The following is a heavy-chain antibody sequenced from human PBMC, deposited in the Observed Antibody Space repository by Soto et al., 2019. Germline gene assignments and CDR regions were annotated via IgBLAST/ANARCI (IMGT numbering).Heavy chain of an antibody. CDR3: ATGVSSGWAKWLDR. J-gene: IGHJ5*02. CDR1: GFTFSRYW. D-gene: IGHD6-19*01. Sequence: EVQLVESGGGLVQPGGSLRVSCAASGFTFSRYWMNWVRQAPGKGPEWVANTQPDGSEKNYVDSVKGRFTISRDNAKDSLYLQMNSLSVEDTAVYYCATGVSSGWAKWLDRWGQGTLVTVSS. V-gene: IGHV3-7*03. CDR2: TQPDGSEK.